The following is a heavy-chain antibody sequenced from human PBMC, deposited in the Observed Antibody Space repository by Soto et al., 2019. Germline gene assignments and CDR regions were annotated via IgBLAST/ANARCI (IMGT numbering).Heavy chain of an antibody. CDR2: ISYDGSNK. D-gene: IGHD3-22*01. CDR3: AIDRPPNYYDSSGYPDY. J-gene: IGHJ4*02. CDR1: GFTFSSYG. V-gene: IGHV3-30*03. Sequence: QVQLVESGGGVVQPGRSLRLSCAASGFTFSSYGMHWVRQAPGKGLEWVAVISYDGSNKYYADSVKGRFTISRDNSKNTLYLQMNSLRAEDTAVYYCAIDRPPNYYDSSGYPDYWGQGTLVTVSS.